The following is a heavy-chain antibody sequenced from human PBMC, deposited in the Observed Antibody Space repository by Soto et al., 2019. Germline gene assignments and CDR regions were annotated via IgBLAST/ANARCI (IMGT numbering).Heavy chain of an antibody. V-gene: IGHV1-69*13. Sequence: GASVKVSCKASGGTFSSYAISWVRQAPGQGLEWMGGIIPIFGTANYAQKFRGRVTITADESTSTAYMELSSLRSEDTAVYYCARGGASSSRLRDFDYWGQGTLVTASS. J-gene: IGHJ4*02. CDR3: ARGGASSSRLRDFDY. CDR1: GGTFSSYA. CDR2: IIPIFGTA. D-gene: IGHD6-13*01.